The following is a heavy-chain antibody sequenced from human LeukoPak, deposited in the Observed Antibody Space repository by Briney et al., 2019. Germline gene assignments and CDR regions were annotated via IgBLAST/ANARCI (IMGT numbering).Heavy chain of an antibody. V-gene: IGHV4-59*01. J-gene: IGHJ4*02. CDR3: ARVDTAMVTSDY. D-gene: IGHD5-18*01. Sequence: SETLSLTCTVSGGSISSYYWSWIRQPPGKGLEGIGYIYYSGSTNYNPSLKSRVTISVDTSKNQFSLKLSSVTAADTAVYYCARVDTAMVTSDYWGQGTLVTVSS. CDR1: GGSISSYY. CDR2: IYYSGST.